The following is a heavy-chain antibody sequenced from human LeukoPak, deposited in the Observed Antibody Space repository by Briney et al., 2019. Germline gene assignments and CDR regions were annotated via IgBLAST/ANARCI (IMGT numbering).Heavy chain of an antibody. V-gene: IGHV1-2*02. D-gene: IGHD1-26*01. J-gene: IGHJ4*02. CDR2: INPNGADT. CDR3: ARGGWELLDLPDY. CDR1: GYTFTGYY. Sequence: ASVKVSCKASGYTFTGYYMHWVRQAPGQRLEWMGWINPNGADTNYAQKFQGRVTLTRDMSTSTDYLELSSLRSEDTAVYYCARGGWELLDLPDYWGQGTLVTVSS.